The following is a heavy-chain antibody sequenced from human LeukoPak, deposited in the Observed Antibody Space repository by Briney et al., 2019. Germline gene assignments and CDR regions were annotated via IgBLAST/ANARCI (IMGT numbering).Heavy chain of an antibody. CDR3: ARDLYYMDV. J-gene: IGHJ6*03. CDR1: GFTFNNYA. V-gene: IGHV3-7*01. Sequence: PGGSLRLSCAASGFTFNNYAMSWVRQAPGKGLEWVANIKQDGSEKYYVDSVKGRFTISRDNAKNSLYLQMNSLRAEDTAVYYCARDLYYMDVWGKGTTVTVSS. CDR2: IKQDGSEK.